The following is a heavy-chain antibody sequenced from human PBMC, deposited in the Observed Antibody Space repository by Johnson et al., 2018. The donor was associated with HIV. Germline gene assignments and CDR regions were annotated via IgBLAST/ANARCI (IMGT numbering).Heavy chain of an antibody. CDR2: ISGSTGST. D-gene: IGHD2-15*01. CDR3: AREGDYSYVDAFDV. CDR1: GFTFSRYG. J-gene: IGHJ3*01. V-gene: IGHV3-23*04. Sequence: VQLVESGGGLVQPGGSLRLSCAASGFTFSRYGMSWVRQAPGKGLEWVSAISGSTGSTYYADSVKGRFTISRDNSKNTVYLQMNSLRAEDTAVYYCAREGDYSYVDAFDVWGQGTMVTVSS.